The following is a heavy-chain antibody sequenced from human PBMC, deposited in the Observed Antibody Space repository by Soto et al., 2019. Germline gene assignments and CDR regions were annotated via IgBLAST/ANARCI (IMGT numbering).Heavy chain of an antibody. J-gene: IGHJ6*02. CDR1: GSTFSSQA. CDR2: ISGSGGST. V-gene: IGHV3-23*01. Sequence: GGSLRLSCAASGSTFSSQAMSWVRQAPGKGLELVSGISGSGGSTYYADSVKGRFTISRDNSKNTLYLQMNSLRAEDTAVYYCAKEGGGGRNYYYTMDVWGQGTTVTV. CDR3: AKEGGGGRNYYYTMDV. D-gene: IGHD2-15*01.